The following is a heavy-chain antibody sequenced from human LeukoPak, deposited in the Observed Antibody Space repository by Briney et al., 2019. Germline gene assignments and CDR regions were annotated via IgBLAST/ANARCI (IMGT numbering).Heavy chain of an antibody. V-gene: IGHV3-30-3*01. J-gene: IGHJ4*02. CDR2: ISYDGSNK. D-gene: IGHD1-26*01. CDR3: ARDRAGSLDY. CDR1: GFTFSSYA. Sequence: GRSLRLSCAASGFTFSSYAMHWVRQAPGKGLEWVAVISYDGSNKYYADSVKGRFTISRDNSKNTLYLQMNSLRAEDTAVYYCARDRAGSLDYWGQGTLVTVSP.